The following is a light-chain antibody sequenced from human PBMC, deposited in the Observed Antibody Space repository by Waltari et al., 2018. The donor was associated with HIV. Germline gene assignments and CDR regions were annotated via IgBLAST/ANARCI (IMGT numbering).Light chain of an antibody. Sequence: QSVLTQPPSVSGAPGQRVTISCTGSSSHIGAGFDVHWYQQLPGTAPKLLIYGTSNRPSGVPDLFSGSKSGTSASLAITGLQAEDEADYYCQSYDASLSGVIFGGGTELTVL. CDR3: QSYDASLSGVI. CDR2: GTS. CDR1: SSHIGAGFD. V-gene: IGLV1-40*01. J-gene: IGLJ2*01.